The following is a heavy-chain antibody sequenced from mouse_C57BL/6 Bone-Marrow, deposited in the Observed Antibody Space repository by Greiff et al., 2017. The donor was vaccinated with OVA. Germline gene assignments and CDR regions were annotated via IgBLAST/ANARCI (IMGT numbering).Heavy chain of an antibody. V-gene: IGHV5-16*01. D-gene: IGHD2-5*01. CDR2: INYDGSST. CDR1: GFTFSDYY. Sequence: EVQVVESEGGLVQPGSSMKLSCTASGFTFSDYYMAWVRQVPEKGLEWVANINYDGSSTYYLDSLQSRFIISRDNAKNILYLQMSSLKSEDTATYYCAREGYSNYPDYWGQGTTLTVSS. CDR3: AREGYSNYPDY. J-gene: IGHJ2*01.